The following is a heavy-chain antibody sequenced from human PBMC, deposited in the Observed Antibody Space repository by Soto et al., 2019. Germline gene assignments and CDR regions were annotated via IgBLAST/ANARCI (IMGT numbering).Heavy chain of an antibody. J-gene: IGHJ5*02. CDR2: IFYSGST. D-gene: IGHD2-2*01. V-gene: IGHV4-39*01. CDR1: DDSISSSNYF. CDR3: ARVPDR. Sequence: LSETLSLTCTVSDDSISSSNYFWGWIRQPPGKGLEWIGTIFYSGSTYYNPSLKSRVTISVDTSKNQFSLKLSSVTAADTAVYYCARVPDRWGQGTVVTVSS.